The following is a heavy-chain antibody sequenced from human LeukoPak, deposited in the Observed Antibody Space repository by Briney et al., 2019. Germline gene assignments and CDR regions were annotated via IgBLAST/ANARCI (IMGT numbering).Heavy chain of an antibody. Sequence: PSETLSLTCTVSGGSISSSSYYWGWIRQPPGKGLEWIGSIYYSGSTYYNPSLKSRVTISVDTSKNQFSLKLSSVTAADTAVYYCARNYYDFWSGSGGPFDPWGQGTLVTVSS. CDR3: ARNYYDFWSGSGGPFDP. CDR2: IYYSGST. V-gene: IGHV4-39*07. J-gene: IGHJ5*02. D-gene: IGHD3-3*01. CDR1: GGSISSSSYY.